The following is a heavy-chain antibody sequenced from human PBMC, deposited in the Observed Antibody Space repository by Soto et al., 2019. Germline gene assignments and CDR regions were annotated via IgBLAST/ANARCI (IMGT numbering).Heavy chain of an antibody. J-gene: IGHJ4*02. CDR1: GFSLRNARMG. D-gene: IGHD3-22*01. CDR2: ISSDDEK. Sequence: QVTLKESGPVLVKPTETLTLTCTVSGFSLRNARMGVSWIRQPPGKALEWLAHISSDDEKSYNTSLKRRLTISKDTSKSQVVLTMTNVDPVDTATYYCARSTYDYDRSAYRGFAYWGQGTLVTVSS. CDR3: ARSTYDYDRSAYRGFAY. V-gene: IGHV2-26*01.